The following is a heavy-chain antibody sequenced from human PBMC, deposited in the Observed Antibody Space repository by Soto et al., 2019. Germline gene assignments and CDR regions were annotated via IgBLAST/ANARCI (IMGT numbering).Heavy chain of an antibody. CDR1: EFTFSDFY. D-gene: IGHD6-6*01. Sequence: QAQLVESGGGVVKPGGSLRLSCVTSEFTFSDFYMTWIRRAPGKGLEWASAISPDSRHSNYADSVKGRFTISRDNGRNTVFLEMNSLRAEDTATYFWAKSFPDFHKYPYYYYGMEVWGQGTTVTVSS. V-gene: IGHV3-11*06. CDR3: AKSFPDFHKYPYYYYGMEV. CDR2: ISPDSRHS. J-gene: IGHJ6*02.